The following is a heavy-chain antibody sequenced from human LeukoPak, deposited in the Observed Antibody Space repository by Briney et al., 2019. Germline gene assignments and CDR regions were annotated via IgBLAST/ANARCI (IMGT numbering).Heavy chain of an antibody. J-gene: IGHJ4*02. CDR3: ARSATLPPSFDY. CDR1: GYTFTSYG. CDR2: INPSGGST. Sequence: ASVKVSCKASGYTFTSYGISWVRQAPGQGLEWMGIINPSGGSTSYAQKFQGRVTMTRDTSTSTVYMELSSLRSEDTAVYYCARSATLPPSFDYWGQGTLVTVSS. V-gene: IGHV1-46*01.